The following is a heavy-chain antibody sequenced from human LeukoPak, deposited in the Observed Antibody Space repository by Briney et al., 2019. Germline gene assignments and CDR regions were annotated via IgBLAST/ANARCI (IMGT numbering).Heavy chain of an antibody. J-gene: IGHJ4*02. D-gene: IGHD5-18*01. CDR3: ARVNKGYSYGKSIDY. CDR1: GFTFSSYE. Sequence: GGSLRLSCAASGFTFSSYEMNWVRQAPGKGLEWVSYISSSGRTIYYADSLKGRFTISRDNAKNSLYLQMNSLRAKDTAVYYCARVNKGYSYGKSIDYWGQGTLVTVSS. V-gene: IGHV3-48*03. CDR2: ISSSGRTI.